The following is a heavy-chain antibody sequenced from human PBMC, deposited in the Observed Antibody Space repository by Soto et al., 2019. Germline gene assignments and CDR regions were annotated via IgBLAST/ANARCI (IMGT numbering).Heavy chain of an antibody. J-gene: IGHJ3*02. D-gene: IGHD6-19*01. CDR2: ISAYNGNT. V-gene: IGHV1-18*01. CDR1: GYTFTSYG. Sequence: ASVKVSCNASGYTFTSYGISRVRQAPGQGLEWMGWISAYNGNTNYAQKLQGRVTMTTDTSTSTAYMELRSLRSDDTAVYYCAVKWLAAAFDIWGQGTMVTVSS. CDR3: AVKWLAAAFDI.